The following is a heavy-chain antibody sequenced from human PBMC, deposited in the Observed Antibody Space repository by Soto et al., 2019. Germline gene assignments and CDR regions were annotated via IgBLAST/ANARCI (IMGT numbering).Heavy chain of an antibody. Sequence: QRQLQESGSGLVKPSQTLSLTCAVSGGSISSGGYSWSWIRQPPGKGLEWIGYIYHSGSTYYNPSLKSRVTISVDRSKNQFSLKLSSVTAADTAVYYCARGGKSGYDYGAYYYYGMDVWGQGTTVTVSS. J-gene: IGHJ6*02. CDR3: ARGGKSGYDYGAYYYYGMDV. V-gene: IGHV4-30-2*01. CDR1: GGSISSGGYS. D-gene: IGHD5-12*01. CDR2: IYHSGST.